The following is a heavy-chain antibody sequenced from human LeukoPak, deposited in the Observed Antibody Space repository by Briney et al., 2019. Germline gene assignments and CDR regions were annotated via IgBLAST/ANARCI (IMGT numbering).Heavy chain of an antibody. CDR3: ATGKWELAHMDV. V-gene: IGHV1-24*01. J-gene: IGHJ6*02. CDR1: GYTLTELS. CDR2: FDPEDGET. Sequence: ASVKVSCKVSGYTLTELSMHWVRQAPGKGLEWMGGFDPEDGETIYAQKFQGRVTMTEDTSTDTAYMELSSLRSEDKAVYYCATGKWELAHMDVWGQGTTVNVSS. D-gene: IGHD1-26*01.